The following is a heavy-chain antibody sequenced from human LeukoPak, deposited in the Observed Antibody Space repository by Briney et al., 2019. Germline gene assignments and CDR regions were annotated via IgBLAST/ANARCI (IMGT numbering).Heavy chain of an antibody. CDR1: AFTFRTYA. V-gene: IGHV3-30*18. J-gene: IGHJ3*02. CDR3: AKVLFTGSYAFDI. Sequence: GSLRLSCAASAFTFRTYAMHWVRQAPGKGLEWVAVISDDGSYQYYADSVKGRFTISRDNSKNTLWLQMTSLRAEDTAMYYCAKVLFTGSYAFDIWGQGTMVTVSS. CDR2: ISDDGSYQ. D-gene: IGHD1-26*01.